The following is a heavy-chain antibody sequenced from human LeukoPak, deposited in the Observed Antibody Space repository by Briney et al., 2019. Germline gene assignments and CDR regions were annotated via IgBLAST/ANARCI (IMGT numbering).Heavy chain of an antibody. V-gene: IGHV3-7*01. D-gene: IGHD2-8*01. J-gene: IGHJ4*02. Sequence: GGSLRLSCAVSGFTLSSYWMNWVRQAPGKGLEWVANIKQDGSEKNYVDSVKGRFTISRDNPKSSLFLQMNDLRAEDTAVYYCAKGGRGNGEVYWGQGTLVTVSS. CDR1: GFTLSSYW. CDR2: IKQDGSEK. CDR3: AKGGRGNGEVY.